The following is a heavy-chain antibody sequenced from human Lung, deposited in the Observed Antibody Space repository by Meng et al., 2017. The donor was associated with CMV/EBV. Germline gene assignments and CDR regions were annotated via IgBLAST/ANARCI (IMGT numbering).Heavy chain of an antibody. V-gene: IGHV3-7*01. D-gene: IGHD6-6*01. J-gene: IGHJ4*02. CDR2: IKQDGSQI. Sequence: GGSLRLXCAASGFTFSNYWMTWVRQAPGKGLEWVANIKQDGSQIYYVDSLKGRFTISRDNTKSSVYLQMNSLRAEDTAVYYCARIGYSSSSLDYWGQGTLVTVSS. CDR1: GFTFSNYW. CDR3: ARIGYSSSSLDY.